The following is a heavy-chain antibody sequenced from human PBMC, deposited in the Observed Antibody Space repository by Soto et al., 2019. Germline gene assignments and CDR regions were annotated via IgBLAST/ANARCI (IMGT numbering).Heavy chain of an antibody. J-gene: IGHJ4*02. CDR2: ISGSGGST. Sequence: GGSLRLSCAASGFTFSSYAMSWVRQAPGKGLEWVSAISGSGGSTYYADSVKGRFTISRDNSKNTLYLQMNSLRAKDTAVYYCAKDGTNYYDSSGYYGAFDYWGQGTLVTVSS. CDR3: AKDGTNYYDSSGYYGAFDY. V-gene: IGHV3-23*01. CDR1: GFTFSSYA. D-gene: IGHD3-22*01.